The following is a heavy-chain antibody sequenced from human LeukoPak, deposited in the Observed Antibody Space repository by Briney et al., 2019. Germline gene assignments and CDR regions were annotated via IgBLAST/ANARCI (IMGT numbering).Heavy chain of an antibody. CDR2: ISHDGSNK. CDR3: AKDYYDSSGYCAD. V-gene: IGHV3-30*18. J-gene: IGHJ4*02. CDR1: GFTFSNYG. D-gene: IGHD3-22*01. Sequence: GRSLRLSCAASGFTFSNYGMHWVRQAPGKGLEWVAVISHDGSNKYYADSVKGRFTISRDNSKNTLYLQMNSLRAEDTAVYYCAKDYYDSSGYCADWGQGTLVTVSS.